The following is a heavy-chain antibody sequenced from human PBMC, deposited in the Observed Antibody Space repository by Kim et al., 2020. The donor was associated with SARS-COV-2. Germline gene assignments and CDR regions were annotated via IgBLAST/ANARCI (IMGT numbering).Heavy chain of an antibody. V-gene: IGHV4-39*07. D-gene: IGHD3-9*01. Sequence: SHNPSLKSRVTRSVDTSKTQFSLKLSSVTAADTAVYYCARVRLVPYYFEYWGQGTLVTVSS. CDR3: ARVRLVPYYFEY. J-gene: IGHJ4*02.